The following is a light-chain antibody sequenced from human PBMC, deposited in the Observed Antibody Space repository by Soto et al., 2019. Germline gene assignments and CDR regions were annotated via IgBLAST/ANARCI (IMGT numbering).Light chain of an antibody. CDR3: AAWVDSLSALV. CDR2: RND. V-gene: IGLV1-47*01. J-gene: IGLJ3*02. Sequence: QSVLTQPPSASGTPGQRVTISCSGSSSNIESNYVYWYQQLPGSAPKLLIYRNDQRPSGVPDRFSGSKSGTSASLAISGLRSEDEADYYCAAWVDSLSALVFGGGTKLTVL. CDR1: SSNIESNY.